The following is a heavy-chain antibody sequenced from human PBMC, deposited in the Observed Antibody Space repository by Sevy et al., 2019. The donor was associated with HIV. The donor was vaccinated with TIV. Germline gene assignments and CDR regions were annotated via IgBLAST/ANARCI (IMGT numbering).Heavy chain of an antibody. J-gene: IGHJ3*02. CDR3: ARSKVGVGDAFDI. V-gene: IGHV3-74*01. CDR1: GFTFSSHW. CDR2: LNYDGSYT. Sequence: GGSLRLSCAASGFTFSSHWMQWVRQAPGKGLVWVSRLNYDGSYTNYADSVKGRFTISRDNAKGTLYLQMNSRRAADTALYYGARSKVGVGDAFDIWGQGTMVTVSS. D-gene: IGHD3-16*01.